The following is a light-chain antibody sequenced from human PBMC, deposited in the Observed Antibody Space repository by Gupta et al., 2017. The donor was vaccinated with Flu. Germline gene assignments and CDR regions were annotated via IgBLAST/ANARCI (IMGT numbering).Light chain of an antibody. CDR2: QDT. V-gene: IGLV3-1*01. CDR3: QAWDRSTVV. CDR1: QLGDKY. J-gene: IGLJ2*01. Sequence: SPGQTASITCSGDQLGDKYVCWYQQKPGQSPLLVISQDTKRPSAIPERFSGSNSGNTATLTISGTQAMDEADYYCQAWDRSTVVFGGGTKLTVL.